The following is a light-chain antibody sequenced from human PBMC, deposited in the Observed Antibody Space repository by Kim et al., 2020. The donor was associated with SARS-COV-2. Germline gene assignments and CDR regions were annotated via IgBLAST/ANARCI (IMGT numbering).Light chain of an antibody. V-gene: IGKV1-39*01. CDR2: TAS. Sequence: DIQMTQSPTSLSASVGDRVTITCRASQSIRSYLNWYQQKPGQAPKLLIYTASSLQSGVPSRFSGRGSGTDFTLTISSLQPEDSATFYCQQTYSTPLYTFGQGTKLEI. CDR3: QQTYSTPLYT. J-gene: IGKJ2*01. CDR1: QSIRSY.